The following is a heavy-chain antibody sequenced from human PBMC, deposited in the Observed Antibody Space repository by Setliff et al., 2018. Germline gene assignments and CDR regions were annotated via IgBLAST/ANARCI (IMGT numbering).Heavy chain of an antibody. J-gene: IGHJ4*02. CDR1: GGTFSSYA. CDR3: ARRIGGSYVDY. D-gene: IGHD1-26*01. V-gene: IGHV1-18*01. CDR2: ISAYNGNT. Sequence: ASVKVSCKASGGTFSSYAISWVRQAPGQGLEWMGGISAYNGNTNYAQKLQGRVTMTTDTSTSTAYMELRSLRSDDTAVYYCARRIGGSYVDYWGQGTLVTVSS.